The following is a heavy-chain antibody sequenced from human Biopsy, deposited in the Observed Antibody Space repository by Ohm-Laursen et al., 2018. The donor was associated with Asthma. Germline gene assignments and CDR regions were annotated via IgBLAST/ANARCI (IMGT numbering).Heavy chain of an antibody. CDR2: HDHEEGGT. CDR1: GYSLTDLS. J-gene: IGHJ4*02. Sequence: ASVKVSCKISGYSLTDLSMDWVRQAPGQGLEWMGGHDHEEGGTVNARRFQGRVTMTEDTSTDTAYMELSSLSSDDTAVYYCASDFPKDYVRYNFQFWGQGTLVTVPS. V-gene: IGHV1-24*01. CDR3: ASDFPKDYVRYNFQF. D-gene: IGHD4-17*01.